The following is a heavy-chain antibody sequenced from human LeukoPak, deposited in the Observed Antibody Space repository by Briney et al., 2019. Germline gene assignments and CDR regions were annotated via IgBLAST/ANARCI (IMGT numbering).Heavy chain of an antibody. Sequence: GASVKVSCKASGYTFTSYGITWVRLAPGQGLEWMGWISAYNGNTNYAHMSQGRVIMITDTSTNTAYMELRSLRADDTAMYYCARDPTYDSSGYPNWFDPWGQGTLVTVSS. V-gene: IGHV1-18*01. D-gene: IGHD3-22*01. J-gene: IGHJ5*02. CDR2: ISAYNGNT. CDR3: ARDPTYDSSGYPNWFDP. CDR1: GYTFTSYG.